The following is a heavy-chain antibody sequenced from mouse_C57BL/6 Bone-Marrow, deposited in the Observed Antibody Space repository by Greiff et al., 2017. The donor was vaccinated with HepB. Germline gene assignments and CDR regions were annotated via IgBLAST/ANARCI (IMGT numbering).Heavy chain of an antibody. CDR3: ARWVPFYWYFDV. Sequence: EVKLVESGGGLVQPGGSLKLSCAASGFTFSNYYMYWVRQTPEKRLEWVAYISNGGGSTYYPDTVKGRFTISRDNAKNTLYLQMSRLKSEDTAMYYCARWVPFYWYFDVWGTGTTVTVSS. CDR2: ISNGGGST. V-gene: IGHV5-12*01. J-gene: IGHJ1*03. CDR1: GFTFSNYY.